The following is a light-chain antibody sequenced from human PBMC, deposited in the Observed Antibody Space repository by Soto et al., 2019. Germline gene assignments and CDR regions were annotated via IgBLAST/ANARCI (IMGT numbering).Light chain of an antibody. Sequence: DIQLTQSPFFLSASVGDRVTITCRASQGIRSYLAWYQQRPGKAPELLIYGASTLRTGVASRFSVIGSVTEFTLTISILHPEDFATYFCQQLNIFPPLFTFGPGTKVDIK. CDR2: GAS. V-gene: IGKV1-9*01. CDR1: QGIRSY. J-gene: IGKJ3*01. CDR3: QQLNIFPPLFT.